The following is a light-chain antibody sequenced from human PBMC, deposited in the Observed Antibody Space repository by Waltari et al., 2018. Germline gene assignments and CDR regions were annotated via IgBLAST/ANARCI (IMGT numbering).Light chain of an antibody. V-gene: IGKV2-30*01. Sequence: VVMTQSPLYLPVILGQPAYTSCRSSQSLVYSDGNTYLNWFQQRPGQSPSGLIYKVSNRDSSVPAGSCGGGSGSTFTLKTSRGEAEDVWVFYCMQGTFWPLTFGGGTKVEIK. CDR2: KVS. CDR1: QSLVYSDGNTY. J-gene: IGKJ4*01. CDR3: MQGTFWPLT.